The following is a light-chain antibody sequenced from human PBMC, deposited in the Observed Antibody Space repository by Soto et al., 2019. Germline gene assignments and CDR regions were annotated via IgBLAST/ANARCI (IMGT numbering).Light chain of an antibody. CDR3: QQYNNWPPIT. V-gene: IGKV3D-15*01. J-gene: IGKJ5*01. Sequence: EIVFTQSPVTLSVDPMQVAALSCRVSQSISSNLAWYQQKPGQAPRLLIYGASTRATGIPARFSGSGSGTEFTLTISSLQSEHFAVYYCQQYNNWPPITFAEGTRLEIK. CDR1: QSISSN. CDR2: GAS.